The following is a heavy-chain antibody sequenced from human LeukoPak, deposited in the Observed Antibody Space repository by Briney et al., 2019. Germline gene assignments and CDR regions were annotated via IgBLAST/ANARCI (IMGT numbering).Heavy chain of an antibody. J-gene: IGHJ4*02. Sequence: GGSLRLSCTASGLTSGDYAVTWVRQGPGRGLEWVASFTGRHYGGTTEYAASVRGRFTISIDDSKTIAYLHMNRLTIEDTATYYCHRWTTVTTFDNWGQGTLVIVSS. CDR1: GLTSGDYA. CDR3: HRWTTVTTFDN. CDR2: FTGRHYGGTT. D-gene: IGHD4-17*01. V-gene: IGHV3-49*04.